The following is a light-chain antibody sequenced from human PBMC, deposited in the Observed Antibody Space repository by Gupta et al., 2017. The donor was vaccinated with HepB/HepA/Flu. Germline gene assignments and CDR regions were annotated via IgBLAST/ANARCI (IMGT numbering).Light chain of an antibody. CDR3: QQYGGSPGT. V-gene: IGKV3-20*01. J-gene: IGKJ1*01. CDR1: QSVSSTY. Sequence: EMVLTQSPCTLSLSPGERVTLSCRASQSVSSTYLAWYQQKPGQAPRLLIHAASIRATGIPDRFSGSGSGTDFTLTSSSLDPEDCGMYYCQQYGGSPGTFGQGTKVEIK. CDR2: AAS.